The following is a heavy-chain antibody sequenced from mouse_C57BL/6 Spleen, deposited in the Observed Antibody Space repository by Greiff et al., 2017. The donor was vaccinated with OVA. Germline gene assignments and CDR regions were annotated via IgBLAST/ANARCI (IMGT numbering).Heavy chain of an antibody. CDR1: GYTFTDYN. CDR3: ARRITTVVAHFDY. V-gene: IGHV1-22*01. D-gene: IGHD1-1*01. CDR2: INPNNGGT. Sequence: VQLKQSGPELVKPGASVKMSCKASGYTFTDYNMHWVKQSHGKSLEWIGYINPNNGGTSYNQKFKGKATLTVNKSSSTAYMELRSLTSEDSAVYYCARRITTVVAHFDYWGQGTTLTVSS. J-gene: IGHJ2*01.